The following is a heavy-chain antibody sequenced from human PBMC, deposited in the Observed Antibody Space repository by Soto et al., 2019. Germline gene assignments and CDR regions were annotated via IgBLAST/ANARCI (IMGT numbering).Heavy chain of an antibody. CDR1: GFIFSDYY. CDR2: INTLSSAI. Sequence: QEHLMESGGGLVKPGGSLRLSCAGSGFIFSDYYITWIRRAPGKGLEWVSYINTLSSAIYYADSVKGRFTISRDNAKNSVYLQMNSLRAEDTAVYYCARRLQWQLRPRDSWGRGTLVTVSS. D-gene: IGHD6-19*01. V-gene: IGHV3-11*01. CDR3: ARRLQWQLRPRDS. J-gene: IGHJ4*02.